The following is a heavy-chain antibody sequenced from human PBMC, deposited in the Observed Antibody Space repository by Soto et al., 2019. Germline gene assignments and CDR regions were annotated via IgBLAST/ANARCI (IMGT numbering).Heavy chain of an antibody. D-gene: IGHD3-16*02. Sequence: ASVKVSCKASGYTFTSYGISWVRQAPGQGLEWMGWISAYNGNTNYAQKLQGRVTMTTDTPTSTAYMELRSLRSDDTAVYYCARVRGIGDYVWGSYRYRSAAFDIWGQGTMVAVSS. CDR3: ARVRGIGDYVWGSYRYRSAAFDI. CDR1: GYTFTSYG. V-gene: IGHV1-18*01. CDR2: ISAYNGNT. J-gene: IGHJ3*02.